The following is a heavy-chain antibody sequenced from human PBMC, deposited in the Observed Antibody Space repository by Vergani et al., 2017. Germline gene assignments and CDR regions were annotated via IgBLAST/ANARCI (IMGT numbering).Heavy chain of an antibody. J-gene: IGHJ4*02. V-gene: IGHV3-23*04. CDR3: ANLGQGITMIVEIDY. CDR2: ISGSGGST. CDR1: GFTFSDYY. D-gene: IGHD3-22*01. Sequence: EVQLVESGGGLVKPGGSLRLSCAASGFTFSDYYMSWIRQAPGKGLEWVSAISGSGGSTYYADSVKGRFTISRDNSKNTLYLQMNSLRAEDTAVYYCANLGQGITMIVEIDYWGQGTLVTVSS.